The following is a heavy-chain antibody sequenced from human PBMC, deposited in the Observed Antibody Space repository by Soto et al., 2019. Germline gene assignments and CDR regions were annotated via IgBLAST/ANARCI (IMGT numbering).Heavy chain of an antibody. CDR1: GGTFSSYA. V-gene: IGHV1-69*13. D-gene: IGHD1-26*01. CDR2: IIPIFGTA. CDR3: ARAFQVGARAFDY. Sequence: GASVKVSCKASGGTFSSYAISWVRQAPGQGLEWMGGIIPIFGTANYAQKFQGRVTITADESTSTAYMELSSLRSEDTAVYYCARAFQVGARAFDYWGQGTLVTVSS. J-gene: IGHJ4*02.